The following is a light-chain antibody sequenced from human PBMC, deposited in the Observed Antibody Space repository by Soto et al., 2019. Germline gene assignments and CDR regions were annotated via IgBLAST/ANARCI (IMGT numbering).Light chain of an antibody. J-gene: IGKJ2*02. CDR3: REYTTYACT. V-gene: IGKV1-5*01. CDR1: HTMNNW. CDR2: DPS. Sequence: DIQMTQSPSTLSASVGDRVTSTCRASHTMNNWLDWHQQKPGKAPTLLIYDPSHLESGVPSRFSSSGSGTEVILAISRLQPDDSENYYGREYTTYACTCGRGT.